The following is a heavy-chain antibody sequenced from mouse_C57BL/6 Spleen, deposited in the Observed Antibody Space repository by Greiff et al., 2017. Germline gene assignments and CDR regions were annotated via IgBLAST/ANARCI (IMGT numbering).Heavy chain of an antibody. D-gene: IGHD1-1*01. CDR2: INPNNGGT. CDR1: GYTFTDYN. CDR3: ARSNYGSRASDY. V-gene: IGHV1-18*01. Sequence: VQLQQSGPELVKPGASVKIPCKASGYTFTDYNMDWVKQSHGKSLEWIGDINPNNGGTIYNQKFKGKATLTVDKSSSTAYIELRSLTSEDTAVYYCARSNYGSRASDYWGQGTTLTVSS. J-gene: IGHJ2*01.